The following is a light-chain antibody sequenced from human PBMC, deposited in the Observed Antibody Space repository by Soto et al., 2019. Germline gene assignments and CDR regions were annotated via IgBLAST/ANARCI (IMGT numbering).Light chain of an antibody. Sequence: LRRSPATLSLSPLDSATNSCRASQSVRSDYFAWYQQKPGQAPRLLIFGASDRATGIPDRFSGSGSGTDFTLTIDRLEPEDFALYYCQQYGGSPITFGQGTRLEIK. CDR3: QQYGGSPIT. J-gene: IGKJ5*01. V-gene: IGKV3-20*01. CDR1: QSVRSDY. CDR2: GAS.